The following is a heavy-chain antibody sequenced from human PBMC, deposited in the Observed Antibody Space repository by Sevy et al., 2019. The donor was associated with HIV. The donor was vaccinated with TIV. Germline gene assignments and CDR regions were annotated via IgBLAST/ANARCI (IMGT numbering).Heavy chain of an antibody. CDR2: ISWDGGST. Sequence: GGLRLSCAVSGFTFDDYAMHWVRQAPGKGLEWVSLISWDGGSTYYADSVKGRFTISRDNSKNSLYLQMNSLRAEDTALYYCVKPYRIVVAGDYYYSGMDVWGQGTTVTVSS. D-gene: IGHD2-2*01. J-gene: IGHJ6*02. CDR3: VKPYRIVVAGDYYYSGMDV. V-gene: IGHV3-43D*03. CDR1: GFTFDDYA.